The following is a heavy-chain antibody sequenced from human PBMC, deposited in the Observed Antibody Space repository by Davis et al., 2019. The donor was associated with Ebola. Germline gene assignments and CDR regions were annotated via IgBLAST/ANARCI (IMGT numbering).Heavy chain of an antibody. D-gene: IGHD3-9*01. J-gene: IGHJ3*02. Sequence: GESLKISCKGSGYSFTSYWIGWVRQMPGKGLEWMGIIYPGDSDTRYNPSFQGQVTISADKSISTAYLQWSSLKASDTAMYYCATHYDILTGYYPDAFDIWGQGTMVTVSS. V-gene: IGHV5-51*01. CDR1: GYSFTSYW. CDR3: ATHYDILTGYYPDAFDI. CDR2: IYPGDSDT.